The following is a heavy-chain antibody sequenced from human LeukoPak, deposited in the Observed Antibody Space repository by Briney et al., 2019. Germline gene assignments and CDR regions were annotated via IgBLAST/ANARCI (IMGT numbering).Heavy chain of an antibody. Sequence: ASVKVSCKASGGTFSSYAISWVRQAPGQGLEWMGGIIPIFGTANYAQKFQGRVTITTDESTSTAFMELSSLRSEDTAVYYCERGGIAARLYNWFDPWGQGTLVTVSS. CDR3: ERGGIAARLYNWFDP. CDR2: IIPIFGTA. D-gene: IGHD6-6*01. J-gene: IGHJ5*02. V-gene: IGHV1-69*05. CDR1: GGTFSSYA.